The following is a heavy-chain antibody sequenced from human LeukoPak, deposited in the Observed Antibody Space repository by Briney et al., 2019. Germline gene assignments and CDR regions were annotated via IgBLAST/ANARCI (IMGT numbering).Heavy chain of an antibody. CDR1: GYTFTSYD. CDR2: INPNSGGT. V-gene: IGHV1-2*02. CDR3: ARDRITIFGSTYYYYYMDV. J-gene: IGHJ6*03. Sequence: ASVKVSCKASGYTFTSYDINWVRQATGQGLEWMGWINPNSGGTNYAQKFQGRVTMTRDTSISTAYMELSRLRSDDTAVYYCARDRITIFGSTYYYYYMDVWGKGTTVTVSS. D-gene: IGHD3-3*01.